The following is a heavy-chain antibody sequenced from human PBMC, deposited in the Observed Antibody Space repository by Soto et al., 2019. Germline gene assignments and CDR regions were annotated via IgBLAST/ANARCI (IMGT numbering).Heavy chain of an antibody. Sequence: SETLSLTCTVSGGSISSYYWSWIRQPPGKGLEWIGEINHSGSTNYNPSLKSRVTISVDTSKNQFSLKLSSVTAADTAVYYCARVRIYYDSSDFDYWGQGTLVTVSS. D-gene: IGHD3-22*01. J-gene: IGHJ4*02. CDR1: GGSISSYY. CDR3: ARVRIYYDSSDFDY. CDR2: INHSGST. V-gene: IGHV4-34*01.